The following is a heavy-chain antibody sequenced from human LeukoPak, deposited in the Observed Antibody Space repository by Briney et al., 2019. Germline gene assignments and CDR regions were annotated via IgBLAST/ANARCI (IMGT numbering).Heavy chain of an antibody. Sequence: ASVKVSCKASGYTFTSYGISWVRQAPGQGLEWMGWISAYNGNTNYAQKLQGRVTMTTDTSTSTAYMELRSLRSDDTAVYYCARDIVVVPAAILSPYYYYGMDVWGQGTTVTVSS. CDR2: ISAYNGNT. J-gene: IGHJ6*02. CDR1: GYTFTSYG. CDR3: ARDIVVVPAAILSPYYYYGMDV. V-gene: IGHV1-18*01. D-gene: IGHD2-2*02.